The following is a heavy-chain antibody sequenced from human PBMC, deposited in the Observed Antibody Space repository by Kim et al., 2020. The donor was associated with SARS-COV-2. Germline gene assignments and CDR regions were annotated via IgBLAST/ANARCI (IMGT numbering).Heavy chain of an antibody. Sequence: SLRLSCSASGFTFGDYAMHWVRQAPGKVLEWVSGISWNSGSIGYADSVKGRFTISRDNAKNSLYLQMNSLRAEDTALYYCAKAHGAAGTEEGYYFDYWGQGTLVTVSS. J-gene: IGHJ4*02. D-gene: IGHD1-1*01. CDR3: AKAHGAAGTEEGYYFDY. CDR1: GFTFGDYA. V-gene: IGHV3-9*01. CDR2: ISWNSGSI.